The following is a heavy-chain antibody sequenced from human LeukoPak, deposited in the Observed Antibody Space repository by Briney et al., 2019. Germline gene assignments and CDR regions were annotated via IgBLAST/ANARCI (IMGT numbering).Heavy chain of an antibody. V-gene: IGHV3-7*04. CDR2: IKEDGNEK. CDR1: GFTFSSYR. J-gene: IGHJ4*02. Sequence: PGGSLRLSCAAFGFTFSSYRMSWVRQAPGKGLEWVANIKEDGNEKYYVDSVKGRFTISRDNAKKSLFLQMNSLRAEDTAVYYCTRVGYSYGYPYFDYWGQGTLVTVSS. D-gene: IGHD5-18*01. CDR3: TRVGYSYGYPYFDY.